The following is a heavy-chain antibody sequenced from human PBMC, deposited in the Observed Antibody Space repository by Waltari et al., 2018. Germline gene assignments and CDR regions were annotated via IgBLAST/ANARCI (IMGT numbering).Heavy chain of an antibody. V-gene: IGHV1-18*01. D-gene: IGHD3-3*01. Sequence: QVQLVQSGAEVKKPGASVKVSCKASGYTFSDYGISWVRQAPGQGLEWMGWISGNKGHTNHEQKFQGRLIMTEDTSATTVYMELTYLTSDDTAVYYCARERHRLMEEGYLMALDPWGQGTLVTVSS. CDR2: ISGNKGHT. CDR1: GYTFSDYG. J-gene: IGHJ5*02. CDR3: ARERHRLMEEGYLMALDP.